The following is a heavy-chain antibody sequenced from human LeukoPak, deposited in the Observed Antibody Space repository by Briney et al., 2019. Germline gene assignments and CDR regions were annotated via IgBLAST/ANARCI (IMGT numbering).Heavy chain of an antibody. V-gene: IGHV3-15*01. D-gene: IGHD2-21*01. CDR3: TTDREIQHIVVVIATWDDY. CDR1: GFTFSNAW. Sequence: PGGSLRLSCAASGFTFSNAWMSWVRQAPGKGLEWVGRIKSKTDGGTTDYAAPVKGRFTISRDDSKNTLYLQMNSLKTEDTAVYYCTTDREIQHIVVVIATWDDYWGQGTLVTVSS. J-gene: IGHJ4*02. CDR2: IKSKTDGGTT.